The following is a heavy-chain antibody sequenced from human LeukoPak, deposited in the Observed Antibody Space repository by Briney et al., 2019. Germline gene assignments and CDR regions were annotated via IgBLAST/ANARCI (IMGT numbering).Heavy chain of an antibody. Sequence: GGSLRLSCAASGFTFSSSWMHWVRQAPGKGLVWVPRITRDGSSTTYADSVKGRFTTSRDNAKNTLYLQMDSLRDDDTAVYYCARDPGYESWSPFWGGMDVWGNGTTVIVSS. CDR3: ARDPGYESWSPFWGGMDV. D-gene: IGHD3-16*01. CDR1: GFTFSSSW. V-gene: IGHV3-74*01. J-gene: IGHJ6*04. CDR2: ITRDGSST.